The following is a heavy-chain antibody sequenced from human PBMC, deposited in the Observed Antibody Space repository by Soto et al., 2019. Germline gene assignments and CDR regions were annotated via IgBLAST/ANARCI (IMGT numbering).Heavy chain of an antibody. J-gene: IGHJ4*02. V-gene: IGHV4-31*03. D-gene: IGHD3-10*01. CDR1: GGSISSGGYY. Sequence: PSETLSLTCTVSGGSISSGGYYWSWIRQHPGRGLEWIGYIYYSGSTYYNPSLKSRVTISVDTSKNQFSLKLSSVTAADSAVYYCARVGGFGATTIDYWGQGTLVT. CDR3: ARVGGFGATTIDY. CDR2: IYYSGST.